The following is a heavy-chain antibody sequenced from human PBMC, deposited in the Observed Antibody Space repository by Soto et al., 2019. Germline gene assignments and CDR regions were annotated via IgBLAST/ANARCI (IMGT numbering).Heavy chain of an antibody. D-gene: IGHD5-18*01. CDR3: ARESLQLWFNY. CDR2: IYYSGST. CDR1: GGSISSGGYY. Sequence: QVQLQESGPGLVKPSQTLSLTCTVSGGSISSGGYYWSWIRPHPGKGLEWIGYIYYSGSTYYNPSLKRRVTISVDTSKNQFSLKLSSVTAADTAVYYCARESLQLWFNYWGQGTLVTVSS. V-gene: IGHV4-31*03. J-gene: IGHJ4*02.